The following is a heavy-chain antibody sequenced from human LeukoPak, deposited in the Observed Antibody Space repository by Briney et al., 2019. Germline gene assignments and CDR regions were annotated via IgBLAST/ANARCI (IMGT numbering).Heavy chain of an antibody. CDR1: GGSISSSSYY. V-gene: IGHV4-39*07. CDR3: AAQGGPPYYYYYYMDV. D-gene: IGHD3-16*01. J-gene: IGHJ6*03. Sequence: PSETLSLTCTVSGGSISSSSYYWGWIRQPPGKGLEWIGSIYYSGSTYYNPSLKSRVTISIDTSKNQFSLKLSSVTAADTAVYYCAAQGGPPYYYYYYMDVWGKGTTVTVS. CDR2: IYYSGST.